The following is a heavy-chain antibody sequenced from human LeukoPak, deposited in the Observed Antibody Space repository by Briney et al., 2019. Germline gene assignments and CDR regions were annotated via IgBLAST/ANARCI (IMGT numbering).Heavy chain of an antibody. CDR2: IYYSGRT. CDR3: ARRGYYDSSGHYSGDI. D-gene: IGHD3-22*01. V-gene: IGHV4-39*01. CDR1: GGSISSSSYY. J-gene: IGHJ3*02. Sequence: SETLSLTCTVSGGSISSSSYYWGWIRQPPGKGLEWIGSIYYSGRTYYNPSLKSRVTISVDTSKNQFSLKLSSVTAADTAVYYCARRGYYDSSGHYSGDIWGQGTMVTVSS.